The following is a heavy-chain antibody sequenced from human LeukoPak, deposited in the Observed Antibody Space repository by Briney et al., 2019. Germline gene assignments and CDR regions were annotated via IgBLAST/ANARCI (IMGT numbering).Heavy chain of an antibody. CDR2: ISSSSSYT. CDR3: ARVTTGNYFDY. Sequence: GSLRLSCAASGFTFSDYYMSWIRQAPGKGLEWVSYISSSSSYTNYADSVKGRFTISRDNAKSSLYLQMNSLRAEDTAVYYCARVTTGNYFDYWGQGTLVTVSS. V-gene: IGHV3-11*06. CDR1: GFTFSDYY. J-gene: IGHJ4*02. D-gene: IGHD1-14*01.